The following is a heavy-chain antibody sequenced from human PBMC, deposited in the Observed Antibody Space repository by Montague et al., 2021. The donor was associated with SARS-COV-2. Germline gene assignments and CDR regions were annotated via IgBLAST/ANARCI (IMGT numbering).Heavy chain of an antibody. Sequence: SLRLPCAASGFIFSNYRMHWVRQAPGKGLAWVSRIIQGRSTKYYPDSVRGRFTISRDDSNNTLFLQMNNLRPEDTALYYCVREPWFGAYDYWGQGTLVTVSS. D-gene: IGHD3-10*01. V-gene: IGHV3-30-3*01. CDR1: GFIFSNYR. CDR3: VREPWFGAYDY. CDR2: IIQGRSTK. J-gene: IGHJ4*02.